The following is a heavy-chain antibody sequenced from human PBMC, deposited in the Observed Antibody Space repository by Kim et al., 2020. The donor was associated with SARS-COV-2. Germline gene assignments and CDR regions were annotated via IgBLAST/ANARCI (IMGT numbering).Heavy chain of an antibody. CDR3: ARHTTTPGLSWFDP. J-gene: IGHJ5*02. D-gene: IGHD1-1*01. V-gene: IGHV4-39*01. CDR2: LNYNGKI. CDR1: GGSISGNSHY. Sequence: SETLSLTCTVSGGSISGNSHYWGWIRQPPGKGLEWIGSLNYNGKIYYNPSLKSRVTISIDTSKNQFSLNLNSVTAADTAVYYCARHTTTPGLSWFDPWGQGTPVTVSS.